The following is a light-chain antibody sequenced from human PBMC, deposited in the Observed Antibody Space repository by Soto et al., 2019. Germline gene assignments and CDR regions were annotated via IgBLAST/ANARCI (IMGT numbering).Light chain of an antibody. J-gene: IGKJ2*01. CDR3: QQYTDWPLMYT. CDR2: GAS. V-gene: IGKV3-15*01. CDR1: QSVNNN. Sequence: EIVMTQSPAILSVSPGERATLSCRASQSVNNNLAWYQQKPGQSPRLLIYGASTRATGIPARFSGSGSGTDFTHTINSLQSEDFAVYYCQQYTDWPLMYTFGQGTRLEIK.